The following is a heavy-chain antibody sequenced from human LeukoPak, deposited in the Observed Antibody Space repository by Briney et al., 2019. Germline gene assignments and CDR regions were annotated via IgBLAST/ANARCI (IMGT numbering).Heavy chain of an antibody. CDR3: ASITGLTEWGEFDY. Sequence: GESLKISCKGSGYSLPSHWIGWVRQMPGKGLKWMGIIYPGDSDTRYSPSFQGQVTISADKSISTAYLQWSSLKASDTAMYYCASITGLTEWGEFDYWGQGTLVTVSS. CDR1: GYSLPSHW. D-gene: IGHD3-16*01. J-gene: IGHJ4*02. V-gene: IGHV5-51*01. CDR2: IYPGDSDT.